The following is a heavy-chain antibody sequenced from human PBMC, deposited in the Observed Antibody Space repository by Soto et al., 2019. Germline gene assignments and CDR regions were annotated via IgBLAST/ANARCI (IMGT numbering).Heavy chain of an antibody. CDR3: TTDRPDSSGWYWGDYYYYGMDV. J-gene: IGHJ6*02. CDR1: GFTFSNAW. CDR2: IKSKTDGGTT. Sequence: PGGSLRLSCAASGFTFSNAWMSWVRQAPGRGLEWVGRIKSKTDGGTTDYAAPVKGRFTISRDDSKNTLYLQMNSLKTEDTAVYYCTTDRPDSSGWYWGDYYYYGMDVWGQGTTVTV. D-gene: IGHD6-19*01. V-gene: IGHV3-15*01.